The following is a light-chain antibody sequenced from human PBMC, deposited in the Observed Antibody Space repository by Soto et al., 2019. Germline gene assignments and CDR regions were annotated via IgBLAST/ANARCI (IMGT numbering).Light chain of an antibody. CDR3: QKYNSAPWT. Sequence: DIQMTQSPSSLSASVGDTVTLTCRASQDVDTWLAWFQQRPGKAPKLLISQASTLASGVPSRFSGSGSGTVFTLTISSLQPEDVATYYCQKYNSAPWTFGQGTKVEIK. CDR2: QAS. J-gene: IGKJ1*01. V-gene: IGKV1-5*03. CDR1: QDVDTW.